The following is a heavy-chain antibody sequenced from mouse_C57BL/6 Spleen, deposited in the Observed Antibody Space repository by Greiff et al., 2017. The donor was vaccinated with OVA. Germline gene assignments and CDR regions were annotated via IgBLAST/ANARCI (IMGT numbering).Heavy chain of an antibody. CDR2: ISSGGDYI. CDR1: GFTFSSYA. Sequence: EVKLMESGEGLVKPGGSLKLSCAASGFTFSSYAMSWVRQTPEKRLEWVAYISSGGDYIYYADTVKGRFTISRDNARNTLYLQMSSLKSEDTAMYYCTSNPPYYYGSSYVAYWGQGTLVTVSA. CDR3: TSNPPYYYGSSYVAY. V-gene: IGHV5-9-1*02. D-gene: IGHD1-1*01. J-gene: IGHJ3*01.